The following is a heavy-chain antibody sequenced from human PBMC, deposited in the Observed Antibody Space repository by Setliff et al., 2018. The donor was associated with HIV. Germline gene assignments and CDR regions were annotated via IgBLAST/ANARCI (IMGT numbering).Heavy chain of an antibody. CDR2: IYSGGST. CDR1: GVSFNNAG. J-gene: IGHJ4*02. V-gene: IGHV3-66*02. D-gene: IGHD3-9*01. Sequence: GGSLRLSCVVSGVSFNNAGMSWVRQAPGKGLEWVSVIYSGGSTYYADSVKGRFTISRDNSKNTLYLQMNSLRAEDTAVYYCARGGRDILTGYYPAYYYYDYWGQGTLVTVSS. CDR3: ARGGRDILTGYYPAYYYYDY.